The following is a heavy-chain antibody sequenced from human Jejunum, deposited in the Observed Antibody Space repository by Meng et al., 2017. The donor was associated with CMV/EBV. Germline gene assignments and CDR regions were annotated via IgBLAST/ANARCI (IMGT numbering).Heavy chain of an antibody. D-gene: IGHD2/OR15-2a*01. CDR1: GFRFDNYW. J-gene: IGHJ4*02. CDR2: IKEDRSEK. CDR3: ARWGGEGSTSGLDS. V-gene: IGHV3-7*01. Sequence: SGFRFDNYWMTWVRQAPEKGLEWVANIKEDRSEKNYVDSVKGRFTISRDNSNNLVHLQMSDLRAEDTSVYYCARWGGEGSTSGLDSWGQGTLVTVSS.